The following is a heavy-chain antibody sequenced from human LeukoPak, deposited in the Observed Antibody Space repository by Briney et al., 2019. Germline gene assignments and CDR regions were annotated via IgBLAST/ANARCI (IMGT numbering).Heavy chain of an antibody. V-gene: IGHV4-59*01. Sequence: SETLSLTCTVAGDSISTYYWSWIRQSPGKGLEWIGYSYYRGINSYNPSLKSRVTMSVDESKNQLSLKVNSVTAADTAVYYCARGEPVDYWGQGTLVTVSS. CDR3: ARGEPVDY. CDR1: GDSISTYY. J-gene: IGHJ4*02. D-gene: IGHD1-14*01. CDR2: SYYRGIN.